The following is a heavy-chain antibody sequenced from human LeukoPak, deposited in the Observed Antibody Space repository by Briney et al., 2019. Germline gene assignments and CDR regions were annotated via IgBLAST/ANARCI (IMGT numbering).Heavy chain of an antibody. D-gene: IGHD2-2*01. CDR3: AREANRDCSSTSCFFDY. V-gene: IGHV4-34*01. CDR1: GGSFSGYY. J-gene: IGHJ4*02. CDR2: INHSGST. Sequence: SETLSLTCAVYGGSFSGYYWSWIRQPPGKGLEWIGEINHSGSTNYNPSLKSRVTISVDTSKNQFSLKLSSVTAADTAVYYCAREANRDCSSTSCFFDYWGQGTLVTVSS.